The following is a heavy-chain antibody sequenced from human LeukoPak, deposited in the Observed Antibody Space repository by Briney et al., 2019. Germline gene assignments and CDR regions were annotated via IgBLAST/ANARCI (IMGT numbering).Heavy chain of an antibody. CDR3: ARGDPLGNY. V-gene: IGHV3-9*01. CDR1: GFTFDDYA. J-gene: IGHJ4*02. CDR2: ISRNSGSI. D-gene: IGHD7-27*01. Sequence: PGRSLRLSCAASGFTFDDYAMHWVRQAPGKGLEWVSGISRNSGSIGYADSVKGRFTISRDNAKSTLYLQMNSLRSEDTAVYYCARGDPLGNYWGKGTMVTVSS.